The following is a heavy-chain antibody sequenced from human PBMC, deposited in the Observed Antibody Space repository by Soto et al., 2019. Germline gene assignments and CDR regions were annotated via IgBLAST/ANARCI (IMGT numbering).Heavy chain of an antibody. D-gene: IGHD5-12*01. Sequence: QVQLVQSGAEVKKPGSSVKVSCKASGGTFSSYAISWVRQAPGQGLEWMGGIIPIFGTANYAQKFQGRVTITEDESTSTAYMELSSLRSEDTAVYYCARTTMGDSGYVYYYYYGMDVWGQGTTVTVSS. J-gene: IGHJ6*02. CDR1: GGTFSSYA. CDR2: IIPIFGTA. V-gene: IGHV1-69*01. CDR3: ARTTMGDSGYVYYYYYGMDV.